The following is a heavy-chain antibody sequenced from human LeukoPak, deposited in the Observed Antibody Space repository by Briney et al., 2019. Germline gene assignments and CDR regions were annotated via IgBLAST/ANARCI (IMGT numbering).Heavy chain of an antibody. CDR2: IKEDGRET. Sequence: GGSLRLSCAASGFAFSTYWMSWVRQAPGKGLEWVATIKEDGRETYYVDSVKGRFTISRDNAKNSLYLQMSGLRAEDTAVYYCARDPLRRYDYWGQGTLLTVSS. CDR3: ARDPLRRYDY. CDR1: GFAFSTYW. V-gene: IGHV3-7*01. J-gene: IGHJ4*02.